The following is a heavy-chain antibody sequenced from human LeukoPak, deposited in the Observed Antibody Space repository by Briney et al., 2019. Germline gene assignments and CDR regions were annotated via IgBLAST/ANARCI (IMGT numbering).Heavy chain of an antibody. J-gene: IGHJ4*02. CDR2: INPNSGGT. CDR3: ARELNYDSSGYYFDY. D-gene: IGHD3-22*01. Sequence: GASVKVSCKASGYTFTVYFMHWVRQAPGQGLEWMGLINPNSGGTNYAQKFQGRVTMTRDTSISTAYMELSRLRSDDTAVYYCARELNYDSSGYYFDYWGQGTLVTVSS. V-gene: IGHV1-2*02. CDR1: GYTFTVYF.